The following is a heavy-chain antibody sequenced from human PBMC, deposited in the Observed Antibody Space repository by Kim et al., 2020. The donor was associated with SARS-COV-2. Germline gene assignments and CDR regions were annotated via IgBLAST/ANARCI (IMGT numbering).Heavy chain of an antibody. D-gene: IGHD6-19*01. Sequence: SGPTLVKPTQTLTLTCTFSGFSLSTPTMCVTWIRQSPGKALEWLARIDWDNDKYYSTSLKTRLTISKDTSKNQVVLTMTNMDPVDTATYYCARTVADSSGWYVLVDTWGQGTLVTVSS. CDR3: ARTVADSSGWYVLVDT. V-gene: IGHV2-70*11. CDR2: IDWDNDK. CDR1: GFSLSTPTMC. J-gene: IGHJ5*02.